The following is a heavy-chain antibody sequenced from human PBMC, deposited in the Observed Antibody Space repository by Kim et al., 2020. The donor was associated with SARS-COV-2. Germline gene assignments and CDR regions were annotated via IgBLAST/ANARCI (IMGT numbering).Heavy chain of an antibody. V-gene: IGHV1-24*01. CDR3: ATDGLPIRRRYYYYGMDV. CDR2: FDPEDGET. J-gene: IGHJ6*02. Sequence: ASVKVSCKVSGYTLTELSMHWVRQAPGKGLEWMGGFDPEDGETIYAQKFQGRVTMTEDTSTDTAYMELSSLRSEDTAVYYCATDGLPIRRRYYYYGMDVWGQGTTVTVSS. CDR1: GYTLTELS. D-gene: IGHD4-17*01.